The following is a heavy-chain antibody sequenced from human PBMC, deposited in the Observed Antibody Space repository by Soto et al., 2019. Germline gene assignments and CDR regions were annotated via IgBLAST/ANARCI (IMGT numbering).Heavy chain of an antibody. CDR3: ARDRARGYCSGGSCYSNYYYGMDV. D-gene: IGHD2-15*01. V-gene: IGHV4-31*03. Sequence: QVQLQESGPGLVKPSQTLSLTCTVSGGSISSGGYYWSWIRQHPGKGLEGIGYIYYSGSTYYNPSLKSRVTISVDTSKNQFSLKLSSVTAADTAVYYCARDRARGYCSGGSCYSNYYYGMDVWGQGTTVTVSS. CDR1: GGSISSGGYY. J-gene: IGHJ6*02. CDR2: IYYSGST.